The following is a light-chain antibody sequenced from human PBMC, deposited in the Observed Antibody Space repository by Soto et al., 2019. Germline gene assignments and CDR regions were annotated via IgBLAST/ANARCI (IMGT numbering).Light chain of an antibody. Sequence: QSVLTQPPSVSGAPGQRVTISCTGTSSNIGAGYDVHWYQQLPGAAPKLLIFGNTNRPSGVPDRFSGSRSGTSASLAISGLHSEDEADYYCQSYDSTLRGRLFGGGTKLTVL. J-gene: IGLJ3*02. CDR2: GNT. CDR3: QSYDSTLRGRL. V-gene: IGLV1-40*01. CDR1: SSNIGAGYD.